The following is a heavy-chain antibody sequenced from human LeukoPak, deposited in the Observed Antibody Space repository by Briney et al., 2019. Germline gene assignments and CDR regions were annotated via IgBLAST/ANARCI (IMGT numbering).Heavy chain of an antibody. V-gene: IGHV1-69*04. D-gene: IGHD4-17*01. CDR3: ARDSAAYGDDYYHYGMDV. J-gene: IGHJ6*02. CDR1: GGTFSSYA. CDR2: IIPILGIA. Sequence: SVKVSCKASGGTFSSYAISWVRQAPGQGLEWMGRIIPILGIANYAQKFQGGVTITADKSTSTAYMELSSLRSEDTAVYYCARDSAAYGDDYYHYGMDVWGQGTTVTVSS.